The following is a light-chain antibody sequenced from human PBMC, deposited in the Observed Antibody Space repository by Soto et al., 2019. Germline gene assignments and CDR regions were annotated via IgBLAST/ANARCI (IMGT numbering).Light chain of an antibody. CDR2: KAS. CDR1: QSISSW. Sequence: DIQMTQSPSTLSASVGHRVTITCRASQSISSWLAWYQQKPGKAPKLLIYKASSLETGVPSRFSGRGSGTEFTLTISSLQSDAFATYYCQQYNSFPLTFGGGTKVDIK. CDR3: QQYNSFPLT. V-gene: IGKV1-5*03. J-gene: IGKJ4*01.